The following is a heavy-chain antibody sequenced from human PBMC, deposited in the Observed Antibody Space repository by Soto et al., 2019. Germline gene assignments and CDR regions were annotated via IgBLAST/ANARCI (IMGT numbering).Heavy chain of an antibody. CDR2: IIPIFGTA. J-gene: IGHJ4*02. CDR1: GGTFSSYA. D-gene: IGHD5-12*01. CDR3: ARAPRIVASTAFDY. V-gene: IGHV1-69*13. Sequence: SVKVSCKASGGTFSSYAISWVRQAPGQGLEWMGGIIPIFGTANYAQKSQGRVTITADESTSTAYMELSSLRSEDTAVYYCARAPRIVASTAFDYWGQGTLVTVSS.